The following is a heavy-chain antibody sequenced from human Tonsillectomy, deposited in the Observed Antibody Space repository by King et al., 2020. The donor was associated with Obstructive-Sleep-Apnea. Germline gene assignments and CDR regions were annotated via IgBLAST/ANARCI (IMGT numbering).Heavy chain of an antibody. CDR3: AKDQAYYGSGSSLYFDY. Sequence: VQLVESGGGVVQPGRSLRLSCAASGFTFISYGMHWVRQAPGNGLEWVAVISYDGRNKYYADSVKGRFTISRDNCKNTLYLQMNSLRAEDTAVYYCAKDQAYYGSGSSLYFDYWGQGTLVTVSS. J-gene: IGHJ4*02. CDR2: ISYDGRNK. V-gene: IGHV3-30*18. D-gene: IGHD3-10*01. CDR1: GFTFISYG.